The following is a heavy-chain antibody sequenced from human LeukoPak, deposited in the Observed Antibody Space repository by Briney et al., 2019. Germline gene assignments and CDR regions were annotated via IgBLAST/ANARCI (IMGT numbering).Heavy chain of an antibody. CDR2: ISYSGST. J-gene: IGHJ4*02. CDR1: GASISSYY. Sequence: SETLSLTCTVSGASISSYYWTWIRQPPGKGLESIGYISYSGSTNYNSSLKSRVTISLDTSKNQFSLRLSSVTAADTAVCYCARAHCTNGICYSIDSWGQGTLVTVSS. V-gene: IGHV4-59*01. D-gene: IGHD2-8*01. CDR3: ARAHCTNGICYSIDS.